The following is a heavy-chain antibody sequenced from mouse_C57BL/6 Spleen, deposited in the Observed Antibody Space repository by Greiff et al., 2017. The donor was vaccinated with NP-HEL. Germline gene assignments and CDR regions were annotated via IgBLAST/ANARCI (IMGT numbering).Heavy chain of an antibody. V-gene: IGHV1-55*01. CDR3: AREETRDGYLYYFDY. Sequence: QVQLQQPGAELVKPGASVKMSCKASGYTFTSYWITWVKQRPGQGLEWIGDIYPGSGSTNYNEKFKSKATLTVDTSSSTAYMQLSSLTSEDSAVYYCAREETRDGYLYYFDYWGQGTTLTVSS. J-gene: IGHJ2*01. CDR2: IYPGSGST. CDR1: GYTFTSYW. D-gene: IGHD2-3*01.